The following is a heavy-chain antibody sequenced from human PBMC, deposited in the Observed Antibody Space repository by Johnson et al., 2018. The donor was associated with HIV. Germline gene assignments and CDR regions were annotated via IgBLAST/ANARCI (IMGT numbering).Heavy chain of an antibody. CDR1: GFTFSSYA. Sequence: VQLVESGGGLVQPGGSLRLSCAASGFTFSSYAMSWVRQAPGNGLEWVSAISGSGDSIYYADSVHGRYTISRDNSKNRLYMQMNSLRAEDTAVYYCAKGHSVVTTHDAFDIWGQGTMVTVSS. V-gene: IGHV3-23*04. CDR3: AKGHSVVTTHDAFDI. D-gene: IGHD4-23*01. J-gene: IGHJ3*02. CDR2: ISGSGDSI.